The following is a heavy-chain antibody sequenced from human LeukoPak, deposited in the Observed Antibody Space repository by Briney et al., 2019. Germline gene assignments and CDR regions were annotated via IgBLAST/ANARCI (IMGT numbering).Heavy chain of an antibody. CDR3: ARVIYGTSCYDC. J-gene: IGHJ4*02. Sequence: SETPSLTCAVSGGSISSGNWWSWIRQPPGKGLEWIGEIYHSGSTNYNPSLKSRVTISVDKSKNQFSLKLSSVTAADAAVYYCARVIYGTSCYDCWGQGTLVSVSS. D-gene: IGHD2-2*01. CDR1: GGSISSGNW. V-gene: IGHV4-4*02. CDR2: IYHSGST.